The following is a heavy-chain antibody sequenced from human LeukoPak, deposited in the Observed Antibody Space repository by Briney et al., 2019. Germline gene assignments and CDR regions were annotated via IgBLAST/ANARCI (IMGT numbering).Heavy chain of an antibody. Sequence: ASVKVSCKASGYTFSDYGFSWVRQAPGQGLEWMGWISPYSGDTNYAQKFQGRVTLTTDTSTSTAYMELRSLASDDTAVYYCARDWPDITKDDCFDPWGQGTLVTVSS. CDR1: GYTFSDYG. CDR2: ISPYSGDT. V-gene: IGHV1-18*04. D-gene: IGHD1-20*01. J-gene: IGHJ5*02. CDR3: ARDWPDITKDDCFDP.